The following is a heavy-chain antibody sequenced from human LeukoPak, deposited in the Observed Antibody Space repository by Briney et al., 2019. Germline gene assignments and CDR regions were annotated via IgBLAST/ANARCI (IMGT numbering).Heavy chain of an antibody. CDR3: AKDRRRDYYDSSGYYPDAFDI. CDR2: IWYDGSNK. Sequence: GGSLRLSCAASGFTFSSYGMHWVRQAPGKGLEWVAVIWYDGSNKYYADSVKGRFTISRDNSKNTLYLQMNSLRAEDTAVYYCAKDRRRDYYDSSGYYPDAFDIWGQGTMVTVSS. D-gene: IGHD3-22*01. CDR1: GFTFSSYG. V-gene: IGHV3-33*06. J-gene: IGHJ3*02.